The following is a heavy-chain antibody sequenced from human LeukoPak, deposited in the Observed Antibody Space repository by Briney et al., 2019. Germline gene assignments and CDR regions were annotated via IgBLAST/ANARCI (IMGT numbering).Heavy chain of an antibody. CDR1: GGSISSYY. Sequence: SETLSLTCTVSGGSISSYYWSWIRQPPGKGLEWIGRIYTSGSTNYNPSLKSRITMSVDTSKNQFSLKLSSVTAADTAVYYCASQPSVESSGRPFDYWGQGTLVTVSS. CDR3: ASQPSVESSGRPFDY. V-gene: IGHV4-4*07. CDR2: IYTSGST. J-gene: IGHJ4*02. D-gene: IGHD3-22*01.